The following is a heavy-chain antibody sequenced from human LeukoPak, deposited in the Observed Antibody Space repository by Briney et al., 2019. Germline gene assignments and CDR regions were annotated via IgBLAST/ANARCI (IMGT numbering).Heavy chain of an antibody. CDR3: ARVGYVREPKYYYYYYMDV. CDR1: GGSISSSSYY. J-gene: IGHJ6*03. V-gene: IGHV4-39*01. D-gene: IGHD2-8*02. Sequence: PSETLSLTCTVSGGSISSSSYYWGWIRQPPGKGLEWIVSIYYSGSTYYNPSLKSRITISVDTTKNQFSLKLSSVTAADTAVYYCARVGYVREPKYYYYYYMDVWGKGTTVTISS. CDR2: IYYSGST.